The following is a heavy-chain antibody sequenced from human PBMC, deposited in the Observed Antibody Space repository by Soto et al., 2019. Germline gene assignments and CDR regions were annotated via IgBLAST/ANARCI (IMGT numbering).Heavy chain of an antibody. CDR1: GFTFSSYG. CDR2: ISYDGSNK. D-gene: IGHD6-13*01. CDR3: AKETVGQSRIAAVAVVY. J-gene: IGHJ4*02. V-gene: IGHV3-30*18. Sequence: GGSLRLSCAASGFTFSSYGMHWVRQAPGKGLEWVAVISYDGSNKYYADSVKGRFTISRDNSKNTLYLQMNGLRAEDTAVYYCAKETVGQSRIAAVAVVYWGQGTLVTVSS.